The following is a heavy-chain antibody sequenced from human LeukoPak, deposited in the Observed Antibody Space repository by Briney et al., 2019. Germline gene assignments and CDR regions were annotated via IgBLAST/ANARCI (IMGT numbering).Heavy chain of an antibody. CDR2: ISGSGGST. Sequence: GGSLRLSCAASGFTFSSYVMNWVRQAPGKGLEWVSAISGSGGSTYYADSVKGRFTISRDNSKNALYLQMNSLRAEDTAVYYCAKDPTLAREPVYGGEGTLVTVS. J-gene: IGHJ4*02. V-gene: IGHV3-23*01. CDR1: GFTFSSYV. CDR3: AKDPTLAREPVY. D-gene: IGHD1-14*01.